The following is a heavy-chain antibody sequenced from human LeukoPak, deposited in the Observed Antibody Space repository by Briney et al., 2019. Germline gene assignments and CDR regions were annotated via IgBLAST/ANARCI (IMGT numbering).Heavy chain of an antibody. CDR3: ARDSRDIAWYFDF. CDR2: ITGSGGST. CDR1: GFTFSSYA. J-gene: IGHJ4*02. V-gene: IGHV3-23*01. D-gene: IGHD2-15*01. Sequence: PGGSLRLSCAASGFTFSSYAMGGGRQAPGKGLEWVSLITGSGGSTFYADSVKGRFTISRDNSKSTLYLQMNSLRAEDTAVYYCARDSRDIAWYFDFWGQGTLVTVSS.